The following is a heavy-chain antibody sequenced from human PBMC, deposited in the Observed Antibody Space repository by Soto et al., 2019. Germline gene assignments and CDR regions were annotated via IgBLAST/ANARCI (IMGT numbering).Heavy chain of an antibody. D-gene: IGHD5-12*01. CDR3: ARSAYEASFDY. CDR2: IKSSVGTT. CDR1: GYTFSNYW. V-gene: IGHV1-46*01. J-gene: IGHJ4*02. Sequence: QVQLVQSGAEVKKPGASVKVSCTASGYTFSNYWINWVRQAPGQGLEWMGVIKSSVGTTTYAQKFQGRVTMTRDTSTTTVYMEVTSLRSEATAVYYCARSAYEASFDYWGQGTLVTVSS.